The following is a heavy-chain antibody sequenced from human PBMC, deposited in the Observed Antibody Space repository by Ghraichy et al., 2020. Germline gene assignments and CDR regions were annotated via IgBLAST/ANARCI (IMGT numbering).Heavy chain of an antibody. J-gene: IGHJ4*02. D-gene: IGHD2-15*01. CDR1: GFSLSTSGVG. Sequence: SGPTLVKPTQTLTLTCTFSGFSLSTSGVGVGWIRQPPGKALEWLALIYWDDDKRYSSSLKSRLTITKDTSKNQVVLTMTNMDPVDTATYYCAHTLCGRSCYSYFDFWGQGTLVTVSS. CDR3: AHTLCGRSCYSYFDF. V-gene: IGHV2-5*02. CDR2: IYWDDDK.